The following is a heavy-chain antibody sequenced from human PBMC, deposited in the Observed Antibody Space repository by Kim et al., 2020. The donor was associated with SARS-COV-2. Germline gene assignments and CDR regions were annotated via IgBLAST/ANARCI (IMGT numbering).Heavy chain of an antibody. CDR1: GFTFSSYG. D-gene: IGHD6-19*01. Sequence: GGSLRLSCAASGFTFSSYGMHWVRQAPGKGLEWVAVIWYDGSNKYYADSVKGRFTISRDNSKNTLYLQMNSLRAEDTAVYYCARQGWGIAVAGQIDYWGQGTLVTVSS. CDR3: ARQGWGIAVAGQIDY. J-gene: IGHJ4*02. V-gene: IGHV3-33*01. CDR2: IWYDGSNK.